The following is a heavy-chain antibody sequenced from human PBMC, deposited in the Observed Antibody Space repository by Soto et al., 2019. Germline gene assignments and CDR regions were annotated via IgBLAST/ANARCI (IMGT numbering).Heavy chain of an antibody. Sequence: SVKVSCKASGFTFTSSAVQWVRQARGQRLEWIGWIVVGSGNTNYAQKFQERVTITRDMSTSTAYMELSSPRSEDTAVYYCAAVPLLRYFDWLAPEGMDVWGQGTTVTVSS. D-gene: IGHD3-9*01. CDR1: GFTFTSSA. CDR3: AAVPLLRYFDWLAPEGMDV. V-gene: IGHV1-58*01. J-gene: IGHJ6*02. CDR2: IVVGSGNT.